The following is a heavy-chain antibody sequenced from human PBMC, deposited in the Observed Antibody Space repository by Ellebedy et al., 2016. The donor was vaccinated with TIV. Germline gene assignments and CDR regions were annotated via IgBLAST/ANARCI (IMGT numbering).Heavy chain of an antibody. Sequence: SQTLSLTCXVYGVSFRGYYWSWVRQPPGKGLEWIGEIYHSGSTNYNPSLKSRVTISVDTSKNQFSLKLSSVTAADTAVHYCARGRVAAAGGYYYYYGMDVWGQGTTVTVSS. CDR2: IYHSGST. J-gene: IGHJ6*02. CDR1: GVSFRGYY. D-gene: IGHD6-13*01. V-gene: IGHV4-34*01. CDR3: ARGRVAAAGGYYYYYGMDV.